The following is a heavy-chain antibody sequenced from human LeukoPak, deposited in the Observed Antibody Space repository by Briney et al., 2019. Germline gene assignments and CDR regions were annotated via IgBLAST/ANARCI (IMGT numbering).Heavy chain of an antibody. CDR1: GGSVSSDNYY. CDR2: IYPSGST. J-gene: IGHJ4*02. D-gene: IGHD3-9*01. CDR3: ARSGNLGYLRYFDWSFDY. Sequence: PSQTLSLTCTVSGGSVSSDNYYWSWIRQPAGKGLEWIGRIYPSGSTNYNPSLKSRVTISIDTSKNQFSLKLSSVTAADTAVYYCARSGNLGYLRYFDWSFDYWGQGTLVTVSS. V-gene: IGHV4-61*02.